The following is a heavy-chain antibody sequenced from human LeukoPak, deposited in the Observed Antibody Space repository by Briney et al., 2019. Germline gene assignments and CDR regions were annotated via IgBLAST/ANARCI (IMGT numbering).Heavy chain of an antibody. CDR3: ARDGERSSTSL. CDR1: GYSFVGYG. D-gene: IGHD2-2*01. CDR2: FNPENGNT. V-gene: IGHV1-18*01. J-gene: IGHJ4*02. Sequence: ASVKVSCKASGYSFVGYGITWVRQAPGQGLEWMGWFNPENGNTNYAQKVQGRVTMTADTSTSTSYMELRSLRSDDTAVYYCARDGERSSTSLWGQGTLVTVSS.